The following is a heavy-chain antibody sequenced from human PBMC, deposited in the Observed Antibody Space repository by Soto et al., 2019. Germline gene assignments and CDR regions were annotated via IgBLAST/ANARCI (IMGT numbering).Heavy chain of an antibody. CDR3: ARRHGSCFDY. CDR2: IYHSGSS. J-gene: IGHJ4*02. CDR1: GGSISSYY. V-gene: IGHV4-59*08. Sequence: SETLSLTCTVSGGSISSYYWSWIRQPPGKGLEWIGYIYHSGSSNYNPSLKSRVTILLDTSKNQFSLKLSSVTAADTAVYYCARRHGSCFDYWGQGTLVTVSS.